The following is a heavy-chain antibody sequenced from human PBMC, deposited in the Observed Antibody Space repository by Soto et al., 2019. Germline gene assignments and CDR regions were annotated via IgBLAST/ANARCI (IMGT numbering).Heavy chain of an antibody. D-gene: IGHD1-1*01. Sequence: PGGSLRLSCEASGFSFSNYWVHWVRQTPGTGLVWVSRISNDGSITNYADSVKGRFTISRDNAKNTLYLQMNSLRAEDTAVYYCAKDLTWNQADYWGQGALVTVSS. V-gene: IGHV3-74*01. J-gene: IGHJ4*02. CDR3: AKDLTWNQADY. CDR1: GFSFSNYW. CDR2: ISNDGSIT.